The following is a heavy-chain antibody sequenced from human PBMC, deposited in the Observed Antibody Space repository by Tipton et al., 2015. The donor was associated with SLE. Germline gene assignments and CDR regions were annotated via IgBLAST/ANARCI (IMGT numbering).Heavy chain of an antibody. CDR2: ISYIGSP. J-gene: IGHJ5*02. D-gene: IGHD5-18*01. Sequence: TLSLTCTVSGGSISSHYWSWIRQPPGKGLEWIGFISYIGSPNYNPSLKSRVTISVDTSKNHFSLKLSSVTAAGTAVYYCARDGGYSYGSWFDPWGQGTLVTVSS. CDR1: GGSISSHY. CDR3: ARDGGYSYGSWFDP. V-gene: IGHV4-59*11.